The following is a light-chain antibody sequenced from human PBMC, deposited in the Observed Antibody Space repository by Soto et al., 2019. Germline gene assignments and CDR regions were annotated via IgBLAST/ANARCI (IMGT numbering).Light chain of an antibody. CDR3: QQYGSSPET. CDR2: GAS. J-gene: IGKJ2*01. CDR1: QSVSSSY. Sequence: EIVLTQSPGTLSLSPGARATLSCRASQSVSSSYLAWYQQKPGQAPRLLIYGASSMATGIPDRFSGSGSGTDFTLTISRLEPEDCAVYYCQQYGSSPETFGQGTKLEIK. V-gene: IGKV3-20*01.